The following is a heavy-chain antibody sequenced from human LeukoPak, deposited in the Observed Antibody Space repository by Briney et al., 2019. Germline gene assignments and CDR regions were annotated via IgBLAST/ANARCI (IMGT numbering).Heavy chain of an antibody. CDR1: GFTFSSYG. J-gene: IGHJ4*02. D-gene: IGHD5-12*01. V-gene: IGHV3-30*18. CDR2: ISYDGSNK. CDR3: AKDKGTSGSIDY. Sequence: GRSLRLSCAASGFTFSSYGMHWVRQAPGKGLEWVAVISYDGSNKYYADSVKDRFTISRDNSKNTLYLQMNSLRAEDTAVYYCAKDKGTSGSIDYWGQGTLVTVSS.